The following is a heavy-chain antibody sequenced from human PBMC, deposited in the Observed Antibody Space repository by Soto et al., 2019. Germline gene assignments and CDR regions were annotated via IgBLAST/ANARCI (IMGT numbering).Heavy chain of an antibody. Sequence: GGSLRPSCAASGFTFSRFELHWVRQAPGKGLEWISYISSSGSTAYYASSVEGRFTISRDNANNSVYLQMDSLRAEDTALYYCTRAAWFPYLSFYWGQGALVTVSS. D-gene: IGHD3-10*01. J-gene: IGHJ4*02. V-gene: IGHV3-48*03. CDR3: TRAAWFPYLSFY. CDR1: GFTFSRFE. CDR2: ISSSGSTA.